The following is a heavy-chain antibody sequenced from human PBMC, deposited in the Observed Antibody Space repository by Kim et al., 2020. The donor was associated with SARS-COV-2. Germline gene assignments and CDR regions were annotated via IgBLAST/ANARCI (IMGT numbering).Heavy chain of an antibody. J-gene: IGHJ6*02. CDR3: ARNYDFWSGYGMDV. Sequence: QKFQGRVTITADESTSTAYMELSSLRSEDTAVYYCARNYDFWSGYGMDVWGQGTTVTVSS. V-gene: IGHV1-69*01. D-gene: IGHD3-3*01.